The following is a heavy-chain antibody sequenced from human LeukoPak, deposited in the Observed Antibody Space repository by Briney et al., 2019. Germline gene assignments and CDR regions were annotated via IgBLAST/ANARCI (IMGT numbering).Heavy chain of an antibody. V-gene: IGHV3-11*01. J-gene: IGHJ3*02. CDR2: ISSSGSTI. CDR1: GFTFSDYY. D-gene: IGHD6-13*01. Sequence: GGSLRLSCAASGFTFSDYYMSWIRQAPGKGLEWVSYISSSGSTIYYADSVKGRSTISRDNAKNSLYLQMNSLRAEDTAVYYCASPGLEQQLANAFDIWGQGTMVTVSS. CDR3: ASPGLEQQLANAFDI.